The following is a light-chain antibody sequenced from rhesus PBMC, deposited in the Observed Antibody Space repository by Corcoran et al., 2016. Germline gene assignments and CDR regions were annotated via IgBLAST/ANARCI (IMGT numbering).Light chain of an antibody. Sequence: DIQMTQSPSSLSASIGDRVTVTCRASQGINKDLSWYQQKPGKAPTLLIYAASSLQTGVSSRCSGSGSGTDYTFPIRRLRPEDVATSYCLPHYTPPWTFGQGTKVEIK. J-gene: IGKJ1*01. V-gene: IGKV1-94*01. CDR2: AAS. CDR1: QGINKD. CDR3: LPHYTPPWT.